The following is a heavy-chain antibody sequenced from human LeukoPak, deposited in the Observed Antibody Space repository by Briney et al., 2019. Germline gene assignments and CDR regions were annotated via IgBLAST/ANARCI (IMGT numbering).Heavy chain of an antibody. V-gene: IGHV3-48*01. CDR3: ARGGNYFDY. CDR2: ISSSSINK. D-gene: IGHD3-16*01. J-gene: IGHJ4*02. Sequence: GGSLRLSCAASGFTFTSYTMNWVRQAPGKGLEWVSYISSSSINKYYADSVKGRFTISRDDAKNSLYLQMNSLRAEDTAVYNCARGGNYFDYWGQGTLVTVSS. CDR1: GFTFTSYT.